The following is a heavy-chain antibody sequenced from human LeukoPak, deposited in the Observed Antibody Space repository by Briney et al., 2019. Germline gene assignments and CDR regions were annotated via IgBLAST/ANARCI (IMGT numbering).Heavy chain of an antibody. V-gene: IGHV3-23*01. J-gene: IGHJ3*02. CDR1: GFTFSSYA. CDR3: ARGGHIAARPWAQFSDAFDI. CDR2: ISSSGGST. Sequence: GGSLRLSCAASGFTFSSYAMSWVRQAPGKGLEWVSAISSSGGSTYYADSVKGRFTISRDNSKNTLYLQMNSLRAEDTAVYYCARGGHIAARPWAQFSDAFDIWGQGTMVTVSS. D-gene: IGHD6-6*01.